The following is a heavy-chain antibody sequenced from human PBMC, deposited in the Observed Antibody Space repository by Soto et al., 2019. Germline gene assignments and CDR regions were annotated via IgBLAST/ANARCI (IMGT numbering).Heavy chain of an antibody. V-gene: IGHV4-34*01. Sequence: QVHLQQWGTGLLEPSKTLSLTCAVESGSISGHFWSWIRQTPGKGLEWIGEINEKGSAVHTPSLKSSLTISIASSGQQSFLKLNSVTATDTAVYYCARGRRQYFGELSGQFDFWGQGTLVNVSS. CDR1: SGSISGHF. CDR2: INEKGSA. CDR3: ARGRRQYFGELSGQFDF. D-gene: IGHD4-4*01. J-gene: IGHJ4*02.